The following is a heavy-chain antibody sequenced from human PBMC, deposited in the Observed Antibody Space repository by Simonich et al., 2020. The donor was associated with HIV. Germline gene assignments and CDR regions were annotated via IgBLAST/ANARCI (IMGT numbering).Heavy chain of an antibody. CDR2: INTDGTGT. V-gene: IGHV3-74*01. CDR3: SKDRGWNAMDV. Sequence: EVQLVESGGGLIQPGGSLRLSCAASGFTFSNYYMYWVRQAPGKGLGGGSRINTDGTGTSYADSVKGRFTSSRDNAKNTLYLQMNSLRAEDTAVYYCSKDRGWNAMDVWGQGTTVTVSS. D-gene: IGHD2-15*01. CDR1: GFTFSNYY. J-gene: IGHJ6*02.